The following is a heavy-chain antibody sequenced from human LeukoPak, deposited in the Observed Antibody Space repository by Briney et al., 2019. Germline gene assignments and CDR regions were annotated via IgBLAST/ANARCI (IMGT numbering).Heavy chain of an antibody. D-gene: IGHD6-19*01. J-gene: IGHJ4*02. CDR2: ISSSSSYT. CDR3: ARAPSPLAVAGTDY. Sequence: TGGSLRLSCAASGFTFSSYSMNWVRQAPEKGLEWVSSISSSSSYTYYADSVKGRFTISRDNAKNSLYLQMNSLRAEDTAVYYCARAPSPLAVAGTDYWGQGTLVTVSS. CDR1: GFTFSSYS. V-gene: IGHV3-21*01.